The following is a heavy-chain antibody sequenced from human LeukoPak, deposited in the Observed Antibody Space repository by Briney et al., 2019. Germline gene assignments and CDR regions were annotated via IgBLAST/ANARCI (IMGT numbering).Heavy chain of an antibody. CDR3: AKDWAGCLDY. V-gene: IGHV3-21*01. CDR1: GFTFSSYS. D-gene: IGHD3-16*01. Sequence: GGSLRLSCAASGFTFSSYSMNWVRQAPGKGLEWVSAISPSSSYIYYADSVKGRFTISRDNAKNSLYLQMNSLRAEDTAVYYCAKDWAGCLDYWGQGTLVTVSS. CDR2: ISPSSSYI. J-gene: IGHJ4*02.